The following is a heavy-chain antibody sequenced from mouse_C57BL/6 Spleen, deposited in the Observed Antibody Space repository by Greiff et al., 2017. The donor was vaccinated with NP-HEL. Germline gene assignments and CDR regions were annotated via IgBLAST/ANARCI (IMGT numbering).Heavy chain of an antibody. CDR3: ARSPYDYDGYFDV. CDR2: IYPGDGDT. J-gene: IGHJ1*03. Sequence: VQLQESGPELVKPGASVKISCKASGYAFSSSWMNWVKQRPGKGLEWIGRIYPGDGDTNYNGKFKGKATLTADKSSSTAYMQPSSLTSEDSAVYFCARSPYDYDGYFDVWGTGTTVTVSS. CDR1: GYAFSSSW. V-gene: IGHV1-82*01. D-gene: IGHD2-4*01.